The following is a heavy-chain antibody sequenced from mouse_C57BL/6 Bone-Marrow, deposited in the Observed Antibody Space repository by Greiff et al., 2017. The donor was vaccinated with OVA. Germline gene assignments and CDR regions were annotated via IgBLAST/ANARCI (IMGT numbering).Heavy chain of an antibody. Sequence: EVQRVESGPGLVKPSQSLSLTCSVTGYSITSGYYWNWIRQFPGNKLEWMGYISYDGSNNYNPSLKNRISITRDTSKNQFFLKLNSVTTEDTATYYCARPYSNYPYYYAMDYWGQGTSVAVSS. CDR1: GYSITSGYY. V-gene: IGHV3-6*01. D-gene: IGHD2-5*01. CDR2: ISYDGSN. J-gene: IGHJ4*01. CDR3: ARPYSNYPYYYAMDY.